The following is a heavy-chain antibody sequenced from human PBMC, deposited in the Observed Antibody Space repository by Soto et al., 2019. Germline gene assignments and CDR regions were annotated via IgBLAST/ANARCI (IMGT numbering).Heavy chain of an antibody. CDR2: IVAGDGST. J-gene: IGHJ4*02. Sequence: HPGGSLRLSCAASGFIFSTYTMNWVRQAPGKGLEWVSAIVAGDGSTYYADSVKGRFTISRDNSKNMLFLQMSSLRAEDTAVYYCARTYCTNGVCYENDYWGQGTLVTVSS. CDR3: ARTYCTNGVCYENDY. D-gene: IGHD2-8*01. CDR1: GFIFSTYT. V-gene: IGHV3-23*01.